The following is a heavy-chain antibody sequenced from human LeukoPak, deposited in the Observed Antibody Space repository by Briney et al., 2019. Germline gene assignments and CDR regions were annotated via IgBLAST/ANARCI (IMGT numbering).Heavy chain of an antibody. Sequence: PGGSLRLSCAASGFTFSGSAIHWVRQSFGKGLEWIGHIDKEKNSYATASAYAVSVEGRFTVSRDDSKYMAFLQMSGLKTEDTALYFCTRDSGTYNWLDPWGQGTLVTVSS. CDR1: GFTFSGSA. D-gene: IGHD1-26*01. V-gene: IGHV3-73*01. CDR3: TRDSGTYNWLDP. J-gene: IGHJ5*02. CDR2: IDKEKNSYATAS.